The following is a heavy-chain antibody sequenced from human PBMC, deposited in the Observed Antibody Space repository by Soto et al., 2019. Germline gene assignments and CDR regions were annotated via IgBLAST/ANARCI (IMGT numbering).Heavy chain of an antibody. V-gene: IGHV3-23*01. CDR2: TSGSSEDT. Sequence: EVQLLESGGGLVQPGGSLRLSCAASGFTVSNYGISWVRQAPGKGLEWVSGTSGSSEDTYYADSVKGRFTISRDNSKNTVYLQMNSLRVEDTAVYYCAKWAGFGAYWGQGTLVTVSS. J-gene: IGHJ4*02. CDR3: AKWAGFGAY. D-gene: IGHD3-10*01. CDR1: GFTVSNYG.